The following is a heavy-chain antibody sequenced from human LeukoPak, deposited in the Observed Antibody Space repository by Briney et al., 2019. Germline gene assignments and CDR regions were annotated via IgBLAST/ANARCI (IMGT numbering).Heavy chain of an antibody. D-gene: IGHD4-17*01. Sequence: GASVKVSCKASGYTFTGYYMHWVRQAPGQGLEWMGWINPNSGGTNYAQKFQGRVTMTRDTSISTAYMELSRLRSDDTAVYYCARGEGTVTTNWFDPWGQGTLVTVSS. CDR2: INPNSGGT. CDR3: ARGEGTVTTNWFDP. CDR1: GYTFTGYY. J-gene: IGHJ5*02. V-gene: IGHV1-2*02.